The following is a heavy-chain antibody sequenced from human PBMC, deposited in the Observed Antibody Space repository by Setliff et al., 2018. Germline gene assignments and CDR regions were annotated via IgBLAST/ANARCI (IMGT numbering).Heavy chain of an antibody. V-gene: IGHV3-48*01. CDR3: ARDRYCSSASCYATQYNWFDP. D-gene: IGHD2-2*01. CDR2: ISSSGSTI. J-gene: IGHJ5*02. Sequence: GGSLRLSCAASGFTFSSYNMNWVRQAPGKGLEWVSYISSSGSTIYYADSVKGRFTISRDNAKNSLYLQMNSLRAEDTAVYYCARDRYCSSASCYATQYNWFDPWGQGTLVTAPQ. CDR1: GFTFSSYN.